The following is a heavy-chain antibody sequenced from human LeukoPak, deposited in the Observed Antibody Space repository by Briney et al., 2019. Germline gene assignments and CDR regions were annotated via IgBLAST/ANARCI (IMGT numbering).Heavy chain of an antibody. CDR3: ARKRPYNNQSKYLNWFDP. V-gene: IGHV1-2*02. J-gene: IGHJ5*02. D-gene: IGHD3-10*01. Sequence: ASVKVSCKASGYTFTGYFMHWVRQAPGQGLEWMGWINPNSGGTNYAQKFQGRVTMTRDTSISTAYMELSRLRSEDTAVYYCARKRPYNNQSKYLNWFDPWGQGTLVTVSS. CDR1: GYTFTGYF. CDR2: INPNSGGT.